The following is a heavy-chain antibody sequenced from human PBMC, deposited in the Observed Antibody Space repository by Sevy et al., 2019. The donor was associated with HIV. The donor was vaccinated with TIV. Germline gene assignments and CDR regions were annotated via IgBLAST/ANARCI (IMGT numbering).Heavy chain of an antibody. J-gene: IGHJ5*02. CDR2: ISAYNGNT. CDR1: GYTFTSYG. D-gene: IGHD5-18*01. V-gene: IGHV1-18*01. CDR3: ARNLVDTAMGWFDP. Sequence: ASLKVSCKASGYTFTSYGISWVRQAPGQGLEWMGWISAYNGNTNYAQKLQGRVTMTTDTSTSTAYMELRSLRSDDTAVYYCARNLVDTAMGWFDPWGQGTLVTVSS.